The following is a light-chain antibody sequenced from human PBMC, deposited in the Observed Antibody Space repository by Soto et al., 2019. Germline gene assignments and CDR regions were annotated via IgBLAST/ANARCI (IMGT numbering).Light chain of an antibody. CDR3: AAWDDSLNGPV. Sequence: QSVLTQPPSASGTPGQRVTISCSGGSSNIGSNTVNWYQQLPGTAPKLLIYSNNQRPSGVPDRFSGSKSGTSASLAISGPQAEDEADYYCAAWDDSLNGPVFGGGTK. CDR1: SSNIGSNT. V-gene: IGLV1-44*01. J-gene: IGLJ2*01. CDR2: SNN.